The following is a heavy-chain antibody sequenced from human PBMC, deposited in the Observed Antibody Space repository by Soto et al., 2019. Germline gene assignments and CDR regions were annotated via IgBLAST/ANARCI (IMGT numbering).Heavy chain of an antibody. J-gene: IGHJ6*03. CDR1: GFTFISYT. CDR2: ISGSGGST. CDR3: AKGKSYYYYYMDV. V-gene: IGHV3-23*01. Sequence: GGSLRLSWAASGFTFISYTMSWVRKAPGKGLEWVSAISGSGGSTYYADSVKGGFTISRDNSKNTLYLQMNSLRAEDTAVYYCAKGKSYYYYYMDVWGKGTTVTVSS.